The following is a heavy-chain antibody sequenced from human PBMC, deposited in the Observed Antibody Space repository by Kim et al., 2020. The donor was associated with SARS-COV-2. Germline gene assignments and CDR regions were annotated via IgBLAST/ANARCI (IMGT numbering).Heavy chain of an antibody. D-gene: IGHD1-26*01. V-gene: IGHV4-39*01. CDR1: GGSISSSSYY. CDR3: ARVKCELLDY. J-gene: IGHJ4*02. Sequence: SETLSLTCTVSGGSISSSSYYWGWIRQPPGKGLEWIGSIYYSGSTYYNPSLKSRVTISVDTTKNQFSLKLSSVTAADTAVYYCARVKCELLDYGGQGTL. CDR2: IYYSGST.